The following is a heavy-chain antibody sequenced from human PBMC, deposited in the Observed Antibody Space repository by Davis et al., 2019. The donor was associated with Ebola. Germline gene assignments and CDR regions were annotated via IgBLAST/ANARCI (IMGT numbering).Heavy chain of an antibody. D-gene: IGHD2-2*01. V-gene: IGHV1-8*01. CDR1: GYTFTSYD. J-gene: IGHJ6*02. Sequence: ASVKVSCKASGYTFTSYDINWVRQATGQGLEWMGWMNPNSGNTGYAQKFQGRVTMTRNTSISTAYMELSSLRSEDTAVYYCARALGRVGPAATGGLGYGMDVWGQGTTVTVSS. CDR3: ARALGRVGPAATGGLGYGMDV. CDR2: MNPNSGNT.